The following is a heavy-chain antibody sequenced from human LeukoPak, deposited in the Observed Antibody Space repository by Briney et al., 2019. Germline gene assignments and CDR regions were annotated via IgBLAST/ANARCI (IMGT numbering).Heavy chain of an antibody. Sequence: PGGSLRLSCAASGFTFSSYGMHWVRQAPGKGLEWVAVIWYDGSNKYYADSVKGRFTTSRDNSKNTLYLQMNSLRAEDTAVYYCARGVRSGYYGSGSYYDYWGQGTLVTVSS. J-gene: IGHJ4*02. CDR2: IWYDGSNK. CDR1: GFTFSSYG. CDR3: ARGVRSGYYGSGSYYDY. D-gene: IGHD3-10*01. V-gene: IGHV3-33*01.